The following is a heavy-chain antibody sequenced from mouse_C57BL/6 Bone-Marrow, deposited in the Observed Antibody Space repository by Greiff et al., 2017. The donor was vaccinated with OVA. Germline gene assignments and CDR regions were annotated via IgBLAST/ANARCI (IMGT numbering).Heavy chain of an antibody. CDR2: ISDGGSYT. CDR1: GFTFSSYA. Sequence: EVKLMESGGGLVKPGGSLKLSCAASGFTFSSYAMSWVRQTPEKRLEWVATISDGGSYTYYPDNVKGRFTISRDNAKTNLYLQMSHLKSEDTAVYYCARDGYDMAYWGQGTLVTVSA. J-gene: IGHJ3*01. D-gene: IGHD2-2*01. V-gene: IGHV5-4*03. CDR3: ARDGYDMAY.